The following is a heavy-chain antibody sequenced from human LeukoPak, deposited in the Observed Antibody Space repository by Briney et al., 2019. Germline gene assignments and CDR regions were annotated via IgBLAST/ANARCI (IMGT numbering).Heavy chain of an antibody. CDR2: INSDGSEG. Sequence: GGSLRLSCAVSGFTFSGFWMSCSREAPGKGLEWVASINSDGSEGYYADVVKGGFTISRDNAKNSLYLQINSLRAEDTAVYYCARSSYSSSSSVWGQGTMVTVSS. CDR3: ARSSYSSSSSV. J-gene: IGHJ3*01. V-gene: IGHV3-7*03. D-gene: IGHD6-6*01. CDR1: GFTFSGFW.